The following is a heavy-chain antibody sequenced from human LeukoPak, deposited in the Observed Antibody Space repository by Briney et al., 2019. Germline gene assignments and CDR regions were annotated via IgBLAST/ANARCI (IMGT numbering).Heavy chain of an antibody. J-gene: IGHJ6*02. V-gene: IGHV4-59*08. D-gene: IGHD2-15*01. Sequence: ASETLSLTCTVSGGSISGYFWSCIRQPPGQGLEFIGYIYYTGATLYNPSLKSRVTMSVDTSKNQFSLKLSSVTAADTAVYYCARHDPEGYYQHGMDVWGQGTTVTVSS. CDR2: IYYTGAT. CDR3: ARHDPEGYYQHGMDV. CDR1: GGSISGYF.